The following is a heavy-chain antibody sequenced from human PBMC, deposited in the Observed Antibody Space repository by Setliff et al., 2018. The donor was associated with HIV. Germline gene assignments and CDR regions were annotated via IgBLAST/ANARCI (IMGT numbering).Heavy chain of an antibody. CDR2: IFNSGST. V-gene: IGHV4-31*03. J-gene: IGHJ4*02. D-gene: IGHD1-7*01. CDR3: LLDVPLILRTSPPL. CDR1: GGSISSGGYY. Sequence: SETLSLTCTVSGGSISSGGYYWNWIRQYPGKGLEWVGYIFNSGSTYYSPSLKSRVVISVDTSKNQFSLKLNTVTAADTATYYCLLDVPLILRTSPPLWGQGTPVTVSS.